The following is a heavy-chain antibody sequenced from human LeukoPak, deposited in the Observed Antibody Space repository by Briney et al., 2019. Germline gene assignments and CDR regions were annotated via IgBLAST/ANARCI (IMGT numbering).Heavy chain of an antibody. CDR1: GYTLTSYG. J-gene: IGHJ4*02. D-gene: IGHD3-3*01. CDR2: ISAYNGNT. CDR3: ARVRYYDFWSGRQGSFDY. Sequence: ASVKVSCKASGYTLTSYGISWVRQAPGQGLEWMGWISAYNGNTNYAQKLQGRVTMTTDTSTSTAYMELRSLRSDDAAVYYCARVRYYDFWSGRQGSFDYWGQGTLVTVSS. V-gene: IGHV1-18*01.